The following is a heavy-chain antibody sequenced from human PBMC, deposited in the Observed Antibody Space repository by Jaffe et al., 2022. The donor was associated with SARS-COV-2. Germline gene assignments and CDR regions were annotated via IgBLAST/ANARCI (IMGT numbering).Heavy chain of an antibody. D-gene: IGHD6-19*01. V-gene: IGHV3-66*02. CDR2: IYNGGGT. CDR1: GFTFSTDY. J-gene: IGHJ4*02. Sequence: EVQLVESGGGLVQPGGSLRLSCAASGFTFSTDYMTWVRQAPGKGLEWVSLIYNGGGTHYADSVRGRFTISRDNSKNTLYLQLNSLRAEDTAVYYCARGGAGLSFNYWGQGTLVTVSS. CDR3: ARGGAGLSFNY.